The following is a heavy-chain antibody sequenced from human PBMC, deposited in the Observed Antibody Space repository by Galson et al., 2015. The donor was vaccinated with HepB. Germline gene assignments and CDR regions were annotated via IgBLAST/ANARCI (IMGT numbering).Heavy chain of an antibody. Sequence: SLRLSCAASGFTFSSYWMSWVRQAPGKGLEWVANIKQDGSEKYYVDPVKGRFTISRDNAKNSLYLQMNSLRAEDTAVYYCARENGYRVPSWFDPWGQGTLVTVSS. V-gene: IGHV3-7*01. CDR3: ARENGYRVPSWFDP. D-gene: IGHD6-13*01. CDR2: IKQDGSEK. CDR1: GFTFSSYW. J-gene: IGHJ5*02.